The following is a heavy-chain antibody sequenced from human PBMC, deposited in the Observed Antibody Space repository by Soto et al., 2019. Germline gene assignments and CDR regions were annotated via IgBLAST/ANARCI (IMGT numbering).Heavy chain of an antibody. Sequence: QVQLVQSGAEVKKPGAAVKVSCKASGYNFTSYGLSWVRQAPGQGLAWMGWINPYNGNTKDTQKLQGRVTMTTDTSTSTAYMELRSVRSDDTAVYYCAREYCDSTRCFLPDYWGQGALVTVSS. CDR3: AREYCDSTRCFLPDY. CDR2: INPYNGNT. J-gene: IGHJ4*02. D-gene: IGHD2-2*01. CDR1: GYNFTSYG. V-gene: IGHV1-18*01.